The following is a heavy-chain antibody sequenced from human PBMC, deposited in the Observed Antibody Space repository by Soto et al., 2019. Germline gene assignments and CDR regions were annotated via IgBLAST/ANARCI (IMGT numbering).Heavy chain of an antibody. Sequence: VQLVESGGGVVQPGRSLRLSCAASGFTFSSYGMHWVRQAPGKGLEWVAVIWYDGSNKYYADSVKGRFTISRDNSKNTLYLQMNSLRAEDTAVYYCARDLTNFGVVISQAYYYGMDVWGQGTTVTVSS. D-gene: IGHD3-3*01. CDR2: IWYDGSNK. CDR1: GFTFSSYG. J-gene: IGHJ6*02. V-gene: IGHV3-33*01. CDR3: ARDLTNFGVVISQAYYYGMDV.